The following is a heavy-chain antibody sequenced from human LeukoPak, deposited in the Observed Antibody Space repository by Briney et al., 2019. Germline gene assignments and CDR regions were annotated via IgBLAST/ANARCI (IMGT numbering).Heavy chain of an antibody. D-gene: IGHD3-22*01. CDR1: GGSISSYY. CDR2: IYTSGST. J-gene: IGHJ4*02. CDR3: ARARDSSGYFDY. Sequence: SETLSLTCTVSGGSISSYYWSWIRQPAGKGLEWIGRIYTSGSTNYNPSLKSRVTISVDRSKNQFSLKLSSVTAADTAVYYCARARDSSGYFDYWGQGTLVTVSS. V-gene: IGHV4-4*07.